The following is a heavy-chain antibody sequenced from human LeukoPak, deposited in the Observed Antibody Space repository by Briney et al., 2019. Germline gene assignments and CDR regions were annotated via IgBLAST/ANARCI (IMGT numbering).Heavy chain of an antibody. CDR2: INSDGSST. J-gene: IGHJ4*02. V-gene: IGHV3-74*01. Sequence: GGSLRLSCAASGFTFSSYSMHWVRHAPGKGLVWVSGINSDGSSTDYADSVKGRFTISRDNAKNTLYLQMNSLRAEDTAVYYCAREVVVAATPLDYWGQGTLSPSPQ. CDR3: AREVVVAATPLDY. CDR1: GFTFSSYS. D-gene: IGHD2-15*01.